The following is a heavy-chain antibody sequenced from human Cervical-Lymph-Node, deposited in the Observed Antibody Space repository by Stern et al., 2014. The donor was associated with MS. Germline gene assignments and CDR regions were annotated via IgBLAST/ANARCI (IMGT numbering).Heavy chain of an antibody. CDR1: GYIFTGYY. CDR3: ARDQRGITIFGVVTDYYYLGMDV. CDR2: INPNTGGT. V-gene: IGHV1-2*02. J-gene: IGHJ6*02. D-gene: IGHD3-3*01. Sequence: QVQLGQSGAEVKKPGASVKVSCKTSGYIFTGYYIHWVRQAPGQGLEWMAWINPNTGGTKYAQKLQGRVTVSRDTSISTAYVELSSLTSDDTAVYYCARDQRGITIFGVVTDYYYLGMDVWGQGTTVTVSS.